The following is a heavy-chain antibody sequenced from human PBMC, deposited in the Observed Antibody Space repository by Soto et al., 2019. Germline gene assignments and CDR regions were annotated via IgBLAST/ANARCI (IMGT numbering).Heavy chain of an antibody. CDR2: IYYSGTT. CDR3: ARDHSGYVDY. CDR1: GGSISSGGYY. J-gene: IGHJ4*02. D-gene: IGHD1-26*01. Sequence: KPSETLSLTCTVSGGSISSGGYYWSWIRQHPGKGLEYIGYIYYSGTTYYNPSLESRLTISIDTSKNQFSLTLSSVTAADTAVYYCARDHSGYVDYWGQGTLVTVSS. V-gene: IGHV4-31*03.